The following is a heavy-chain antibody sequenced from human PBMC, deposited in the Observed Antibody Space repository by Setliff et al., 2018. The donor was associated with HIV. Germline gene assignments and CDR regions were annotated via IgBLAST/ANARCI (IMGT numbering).Heavy chain of an antibody. CDR3: ARGEVIIDSYYMNV. Sequence: SVKVSCKASGGTFGSYAISWVRQAPGQGLEWLGGNIPMFGTVSYAQKFQGRVTITTDESTSTAYMDLSSLRYEDTAIYYCARGEVIIDSYYMNVWGKGTTVTV. V-gene: IGHV1-69*05. CDR1: GGTFGSYA. CDR2: NIPMFGTV. J-gene: IGHJ6*03.